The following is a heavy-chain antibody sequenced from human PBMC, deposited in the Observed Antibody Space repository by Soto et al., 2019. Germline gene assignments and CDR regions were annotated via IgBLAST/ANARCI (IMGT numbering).Heavy chain of an antibody. CDR2: IYYSGTT. CDR3: ARDDKYDTSGIDY. D-gene: IGHD3-22*01. Sequence: SDSLYLTSPLHGHPIHNHDSYWRKLTKPPGPGLEWIGYIYYSGTTYYNQSLKSRVTISVDTSKNKFSLRLTSVTAADTAVYYCARDDKYDTSGIDYWGQGPGVKVS. V-gene: IGHV4-30-4*02. J-gene: IGHJ4*02. CDR1: GHPIHNHDSY.